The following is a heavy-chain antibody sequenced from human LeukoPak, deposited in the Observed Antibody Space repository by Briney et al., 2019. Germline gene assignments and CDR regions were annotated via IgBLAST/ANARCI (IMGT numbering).Heavy chain of an antibody. CDR1: GFTFSNYG. CDR3: SKDRGVFGVAYSLDY. Sequence: PGGSLRLSCAASGFTFSNYGMHWVRQAPGKGLDWVAYIRCDGINEYYADSVKGRFTISRDLSKNTLFLQMNSLRPEDTAVYYCSKDRGVFGVAYSLDYWGQGTLVTVSS. D-gene: IGHD3-3*01. CDR2: IRCDGINE. J-gene: IGHJ4*02. V-gene: IGHV3-30*02.